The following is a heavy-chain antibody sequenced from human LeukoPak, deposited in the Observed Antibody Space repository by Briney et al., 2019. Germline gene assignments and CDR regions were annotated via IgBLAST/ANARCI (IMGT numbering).Heavy chain of an antibody. CDR3: ARGAPSDY. V-gene: IGHV4-4*07. Sequence: SETLSLTCTVSGGSLSSGSISSYYWSWVRQPAGKGLEWIGRIYNSGTTNYNPSLKSRVTMSVDTSKNQLSLKLNSVTAADTAVYYCARGAPSDYWSQGTLVTVSS. J-gene: IGHJ4*02. CDR2: IYNSGTT. CDR1: GGSLSSGSISSYY.